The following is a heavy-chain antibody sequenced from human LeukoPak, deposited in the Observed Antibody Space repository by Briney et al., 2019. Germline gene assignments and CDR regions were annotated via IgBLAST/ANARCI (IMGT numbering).Heavy chain of an antibody. J-gene: IGHJ3*02. CDR2: ISGSGGST. D-gene: IGHD3-22*01. CDR1: GFTFSSYA. Sequence: GGTLRLSCAASGFTFSSYAMSWVRQAQGKGLEWVSAISGSGGSTYYADSVKGRFTISRDNSKNTLYLQMNSLRAEDTAVYYCATSMIVVVNDAFDTWGQGTMVTVSS. V-gene: IGHV3-23*01. CDR3: ATSMIVVVNDAFDT.